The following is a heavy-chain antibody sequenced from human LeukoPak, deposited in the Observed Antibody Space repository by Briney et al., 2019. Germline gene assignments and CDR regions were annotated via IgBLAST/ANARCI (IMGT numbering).Heavy chain of an antibody. CDR1: GGSISSGGYY. CDR2: IYYSGST. D-gene: IGHD3-3*01. J-gene: IGHJ4*02. CDR3: ARRYDFWSGPIFDY. V-gene: IGHV4-31*03. Sequence: SETLSLTCTVTGGSISSGGYYWSWIRQHPGKGLGWIGYIYYSGSTYYNPSLKSRVTISVDTSKNQFSLKLSSVTAADTAVYYCARRYDFWSGPIFDYWGQGTLVTVSS.